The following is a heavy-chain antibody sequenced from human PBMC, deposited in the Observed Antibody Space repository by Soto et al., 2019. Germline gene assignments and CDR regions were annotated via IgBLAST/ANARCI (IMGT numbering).Heavy chain of an antibody. CDR1: GFTFSSYA. CDR2: ISGSGGST. D-gene: IGHD4-4*01. CDR3: AKRDSNYWFDP. Sequence: GGSLRLSCAASGFTFSSYAMSRLRQAPGKGLEWVSAISGSGGSTYYADSVKGRLTISRDNSKNTLYLQMNSLRAEDTAVYYCAKRDSNYWFDPWGQGXLVTVYS. J-gene: IGHJ5*02. V-gene: IGHV3-23*01.